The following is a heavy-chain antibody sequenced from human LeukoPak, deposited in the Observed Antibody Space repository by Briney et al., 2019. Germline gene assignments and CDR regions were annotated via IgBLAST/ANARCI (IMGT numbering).Heavy chain of an antibody. CDR2: IKVDGSEK. CDR3: GRKTGVTGEAFDC. Sequence: PGGSLRLSCAASGFTFSNYWMSWVRQAPGKGLEWVANIKVDGSEKYYLDSVKGRFTNSRDNAKNSVYLQMNSLRTEDTAVYYCGRKTGVTGEAFDCWGQGTLVTVSS. CDR1: GFTFSNYW. V-gene: IGHV3-7*03. D-gene: IGHD7-27*01. J-gene: IGHJ4*02.